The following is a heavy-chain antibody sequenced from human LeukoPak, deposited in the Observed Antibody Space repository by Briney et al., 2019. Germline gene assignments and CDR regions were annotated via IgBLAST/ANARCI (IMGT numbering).Heavy chain of an antibody. CDR2: INTAKGNT. CDR1: GYTLTSYA. CDR3: ARGDSSSPTTFFFDY. J-gene: IGHJ4*02. Sequence: ASVKVSCKASGYTLTSYAVHWVRQAPGQRLEWMGWINTAKGNTKYSQKFQDRVTIARDTSASTAYMELSNLRSEDTAVYYCARGDSSSPTTFFFDYWGQGTLVTVSS. V-gene: IGHV1-3*04. D-gene: IGHD6-6*01.